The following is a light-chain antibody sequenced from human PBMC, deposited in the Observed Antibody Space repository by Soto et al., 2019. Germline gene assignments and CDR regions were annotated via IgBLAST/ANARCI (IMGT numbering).Light chain of an antibody. CDR3: NSYTTSSPYV. CDR1: SSDVGGYNY. J-gene: IGLJ1*01. CDR2: DVS. Sequence: QSALTQPASVSGSPGQSITISCTGTSSDVGGYNYVSWYQQHPGKAPKLMIYDVSNRPSGVSNRFSGSKSGNTASLTISGLQAEDEADYYYNSYTTSSPYVFGTGTKVTVL. V-gene: IGLV2-14*01.